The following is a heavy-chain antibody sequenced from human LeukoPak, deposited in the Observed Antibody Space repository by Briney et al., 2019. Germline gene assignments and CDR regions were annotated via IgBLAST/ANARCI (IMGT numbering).Heavy chain of an antibody. J-gene: IGHJ6*02. CDR3: ARERNYDILTGYTLGYYGMDV. Sequence: AAVKVSCKASGYTFTDYYIHWVRQAPGQGLEWMGRINPNSGGTNYAQKFQGRVTMTRDTSISTAYMELSRLRSDDTAVYYCARERNYDILTGYTLGYYGMDVWGQGTTVTVSS. CDR2: INPNSGGT. CDR1: GYTFTDYY. V-gene: IGHV1-2*06. D-gene: IGHD3-9*01.